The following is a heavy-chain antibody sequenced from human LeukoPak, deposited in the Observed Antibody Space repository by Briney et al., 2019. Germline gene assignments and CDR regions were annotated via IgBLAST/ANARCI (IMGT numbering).Heavy chain of an antibody. V-gene: IGHV1-69*13. Sequence: SVKVSCKASGGTFSSYAISWVRQAPGQGLEWMGGIIPIFGTANYAQKFQGRVTITADESTSTAYMELSSLRSEDTAVYYCARASGRPRYYDSSGCYDYWGQGTLVTVSS. D-gene: IGHD3-22*01. CDR1: GGTFSSYA. J-gene: IGHJ4*02. CDR3: ARASGRPRYYDSSGCYDY. CDR2: IIPIFGTA.